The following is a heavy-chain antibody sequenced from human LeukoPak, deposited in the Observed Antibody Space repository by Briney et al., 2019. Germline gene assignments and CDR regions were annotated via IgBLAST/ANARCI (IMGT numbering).Heavy chain of an antibody. J-gene: IGHJ6*03. Sequence: WGSLRLSCAASGFTFDSYGIHWVRQAPGKGLERVAFIRYDGSNKYYTDSVKGRFTISRDNSKNTLYLQMNSLRAEDTAVYYCAKDRSSWTDYYYYMDVWGKGTTVTVSS. CDR2: IRYDGSNK. D-gene: IGHD6-13*01. V-gene: IGHV3-30*02. CDR3: AKDRSSWTDYYYYMDV. CDR1: GFTFDSYG.